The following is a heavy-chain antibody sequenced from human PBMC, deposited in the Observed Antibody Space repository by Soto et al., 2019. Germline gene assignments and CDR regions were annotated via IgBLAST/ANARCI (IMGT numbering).Heavy chain of an antibody. V-gene: IGHV3-23*01. D-gene: IGHD6-6*01. CDR1: GFTFSGFA. Sequence: VQLLESGGGLAQPGGSLRLSCAASGFTFSGFAMSWVRQAPGKGLEWVSAITGSGGSTYHADSVKGRFTISRDNSKNTLYLEMNSLRADDTAEYYCAKGSSSSRPYYFDYWGQGTLATLSS. J-gene: IGHJ4*02. CDR3: AKGSSSSRPYYFDY. CDR2: ITGSGGST.